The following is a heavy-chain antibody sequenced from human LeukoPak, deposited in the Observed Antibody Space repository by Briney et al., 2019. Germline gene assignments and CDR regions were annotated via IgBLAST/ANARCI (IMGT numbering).Heavy chain of an antibody. V-gene: IGHV4-30-4*01. CDR2: IYYSGST. D-gene: IGHD4-23*01. CDR3: ARGEDGGNSDY. Sequence: SETLSLTCTVSGGSFSSGDYYWSWIRQPPGKGLEWIGYIYYSGSTYYNPSLKSRVTISVDTSKNQFSLKLSSATAADTAVYYCARGEDGGNSDYWGQGTLVTVSS. J-gene: IGHJ4*02. CDR1: GGSFSSGDYY.